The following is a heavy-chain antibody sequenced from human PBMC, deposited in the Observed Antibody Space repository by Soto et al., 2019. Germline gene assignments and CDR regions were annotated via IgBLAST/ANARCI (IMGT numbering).Heavy chain of an antibody. CDR3: ARLMGTSFDL. V-gene: IGHV3-72*01. Sequence: EVQLVESGGGLVQPGGSLRLSCAASGFIFSDHYMDWVRQAPGKGLEWVSRARNKVSSYTTAYAASVEGRFTISRDDSRNSLYLQMNNLKTEDTAVYFCARLMGTSFDLWGQGTLVTVSS. CDR1: GFIFSDHY. D-gene: IGHD2-8*01. CDR2: ARNKVSSYTT. J-gene: IGHJ4*02.